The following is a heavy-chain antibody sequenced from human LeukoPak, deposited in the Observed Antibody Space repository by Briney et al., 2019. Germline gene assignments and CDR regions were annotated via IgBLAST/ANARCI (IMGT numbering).Heavy chain of an antibody. Sequence: SETLSLTCTVSGGSISSGGYYWSWIRQHPGKGLEWIGYIYYSGNTYYNPSLKSRVTISVDTSKNQFSLKVTSVTAADTAVYYCARGASLVPHHWGQGTLVTVSS. CDR3: ARGASLVPHH. D-gene: IGHD3-3*02. CDR2: IYYSGNT. J-gene: IGHJ5*02. CDR1: GGSISSGGYY. V-gene: IGHV4-31*03.